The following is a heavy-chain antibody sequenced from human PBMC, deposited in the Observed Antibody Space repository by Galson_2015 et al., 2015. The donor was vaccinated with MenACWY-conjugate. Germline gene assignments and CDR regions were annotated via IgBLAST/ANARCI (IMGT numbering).Heavy chain of an antibody. J-gene: IGHJ4*02. Sequence: SLTCAVSGGSISSNNWGWIRQPPGKGLEWIGSFSYGGSTYYKSSLKSRVTISVDTSKNQFSLKLNFMTAADTAVYYCVRGRYNGGFNCYFDYWGQGTLVTVSS. D-gene: IGHD5-24*01. V-gene: IGHV4-39*07. CDR3: VRGRYNGGFNCYFDY. CDR2: FSYGGST. CDR1: GGSISSNN.